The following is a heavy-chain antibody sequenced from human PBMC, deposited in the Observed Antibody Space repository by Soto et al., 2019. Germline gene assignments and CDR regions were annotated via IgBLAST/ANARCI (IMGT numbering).Heavy chain of an antibody. Sequence: QITLKESGPTLVKPTQTLTLTCTFSGFSLSTSRVGVGWIRQPPGKALEWLALIYWDDDKRFSPSLKTRLTITKDTSKNQVVLTMTNMDPVDTATYYCAHGPYYDFCSGYPPLDYWGQGTLVTVSS. CDR2: IYWDDDK. J-gene: IGHJ4*02. CDR1: GFSLSTSRVG. CDR3: AHGPYYDFCSGYPPLDY. D-gene: IGHD3-3*01. V-gene: IGHV2-5*02.